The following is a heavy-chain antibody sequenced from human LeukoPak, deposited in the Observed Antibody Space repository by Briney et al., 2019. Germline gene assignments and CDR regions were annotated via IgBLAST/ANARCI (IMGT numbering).Heavy chain of an antibody. D-gene: IGHD3-3*01. V-gene: IGHV3-33*08. Sequence: GGSLRLSCAASGFTFSSYGMHWVRQAPGKGLEWVAVIGYDGGGKYYADSVKGRFTISRDNSKNTLYLQMNSLRAEDTAVYYCARDYESLFDYWGQGTLVTVSS. CDR2: IGYDGGGK. CDR1: GFTFSSYG. J-gene: IGHJ4*02. CDR3: ARDYESLFDY.